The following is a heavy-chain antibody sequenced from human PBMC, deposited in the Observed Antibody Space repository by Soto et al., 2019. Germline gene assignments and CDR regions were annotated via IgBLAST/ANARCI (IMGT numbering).Heavy chain of an antibody. J-gene: IGHJ4*01. D-gene: IGHD2-8*01. CDR1: GVSVTSYT. CDR2: VFSSVSA. Sequence: SETLSLTCIVSGVSVTSYTWSWVRQPANKGLEWIGRVFSSVSATYSSSLKSRARISMDTPANRISLKRDSVTAADAGVYYCTKEIMTPVDTWGPGTLVTVTP. CDR3: TKEIMTPVDT. V-gene: IGHV4-4*07.